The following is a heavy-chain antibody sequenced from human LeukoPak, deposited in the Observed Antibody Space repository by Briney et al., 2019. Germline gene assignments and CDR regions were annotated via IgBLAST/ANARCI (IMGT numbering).Heavy chain of an antibody. J-gene: IGHJ4*02. CDR3: ARSPHYYGSGSLFDY. CDR1: GGSFSGYY. CDR2: INHSGST. D-gene: IGHD3-10*01. Sequence: SETLSLTCAVYGGSFSGYYWSWIRQPPGKGLEWIGEINHSGSTNYNPSLKSRVTISVDTSKNQFSLKLSSVTAADTAVYYCARSPHYYGSGSLFDYWGQGTLVTVSS. V-gene: IGHV4-34*01.